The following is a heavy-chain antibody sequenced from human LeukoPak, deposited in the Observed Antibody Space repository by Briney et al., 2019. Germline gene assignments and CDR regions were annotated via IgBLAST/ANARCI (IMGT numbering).Heavy chain of an antibody. Sequence: GGSLRLSCAASGFTFSSYAMHWVRQAPGKGLEWVAVISYDGSNKYYADSVKGRFTISRDNSKNTLYLQLSSLRAEDTAVYYCAKKGTYPDYWGQGTLVTVSS. CDR3: AKKGTYPDY. D-gene: IGHD3-16*02. CDR2: ISYDGSNK. CDR1: GFTFSSYA. J-gene: IGHJ4*02. V-gene: IGHV3-30-3*02.